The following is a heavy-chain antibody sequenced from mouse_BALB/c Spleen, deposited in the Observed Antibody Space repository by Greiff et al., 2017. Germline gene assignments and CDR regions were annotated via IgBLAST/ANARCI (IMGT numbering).Heavy chain of an antibody. CDR3: ARQTGYFDY. CDR1: GFTFSSYT. Sequence: EVKLLESGGGLVQPGGSLKLSCAASGFTFSSYTMSWVRQTPEKRLEWVAYISNGGGSTYYPDTVKGRFTISRDNAKNTLYLQMSSLKSEDTAMYYCARQTGYFDYWGQGTTLTVSS. V-gene: IGHV5-12-2*01. J-gene: IGHJ2*01. CDR2: ISNGGGST. D-gene: IGHD4-1*01.